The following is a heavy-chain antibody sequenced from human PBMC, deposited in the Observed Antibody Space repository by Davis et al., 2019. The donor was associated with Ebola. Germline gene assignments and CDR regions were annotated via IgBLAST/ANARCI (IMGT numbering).Heavy chain of an antibody. V-gene: IGHV3-48*02. CDR2: ISSSSSTI. CDR3: AREGYDYIWGSYRVYFDY. Sequence: GESLKISCAASGFTFSSYSMNWVRQAPGKGLEWVSYISSSSSTIYYADSVKGRFTISRDNAKNSLYLQMNSLRDEDTAVYYCAREGYDYIWGSYRVYFDYWCQGTLVTVSS. CDR1: GFTFSSYS. D-gene: IGHD3-16*02. J-gene: IGHJ4*02.